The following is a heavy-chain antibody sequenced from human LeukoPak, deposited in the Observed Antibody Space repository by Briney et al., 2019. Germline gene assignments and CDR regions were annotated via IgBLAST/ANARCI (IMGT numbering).Heavy chain of an antibody. CDR2: VSGSGGST. J-gene: IGHJ4*02. CDR1: GFTFIIYV. Sequence: GGLRVSSAPSGFTFIIYVMRSGRQAPGGGLGWGSAVSGSGGSTYYADSVKGRFTISRDNSKNTLYLQMNSLSAEDTAVYYCAKDFGYCSGGSCYFDYWGQGTLVTVSS. D-gene: IGHD2-15*01. V-gene: IGHV3-23*01. CDR3: AKDFGYCSGGSCYFDY.